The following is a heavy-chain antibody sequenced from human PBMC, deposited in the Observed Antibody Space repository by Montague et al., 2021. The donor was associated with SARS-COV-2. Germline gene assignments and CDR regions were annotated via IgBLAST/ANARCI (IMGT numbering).Heavy chain of an antibody. D-gene: IGHD1-26*01. CDR3: ARGSVGGYYFDY. CDR2: IWYDGSNE. J-gene: IGHJ4*02. Sequence: SRRLSCDASGFLSSSYGMHWVRQAPGKGLEWVAHIWYDGSNENYVDSVKGRFTISRDNFKNTLYLQMNSLRAEDTAIYYCARGSVGGYYFDYWGQGTLVTVSS. CDR1: GFLSSSYG. V-gene: IGHV3-33*01.